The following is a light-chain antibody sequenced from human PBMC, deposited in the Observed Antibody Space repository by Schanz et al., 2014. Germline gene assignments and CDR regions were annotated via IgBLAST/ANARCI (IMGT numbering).Light chain of an antibody. CDR3: SSYTGSSTQV. J-gene: IGLJ3*02. V-gene: IGLV2-14*03. Sequence: QSALTQPASVSGSPGQSITISCTGTSSDVGTYNYVSWYQHHPGKAPKLMIYDVSDRHSGVSNRFSGSKSGNTASLTVSGLQAEDEADYYCSSYTGSSTQVFGGGTKLTVL. CDR2: DVS. CDR1: SSDVGTYNY.